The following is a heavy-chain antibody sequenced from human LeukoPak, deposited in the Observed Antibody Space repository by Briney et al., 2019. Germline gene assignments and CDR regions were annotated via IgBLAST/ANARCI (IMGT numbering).Heavy chain of an antibody. CDR3: ARELVEAGWFGEHYGMDV. V-gene: IGHV3-21*01. CDR2: ISSSSSYI. D-gene: IGHD3-10*01. Sequence: GGSLRLSCAASGFTFSSYSMNWVRQAPGKGLEWVSSISSSSSYIYYADSVKGRFTISRDNAKNSLYLQMNSLRAEDTAVYYCARELVEAGWFGEHYGMDVWGQGTTVTVSS. J-gene: IGHJ6*02. CDR1: GFTFSSYS.